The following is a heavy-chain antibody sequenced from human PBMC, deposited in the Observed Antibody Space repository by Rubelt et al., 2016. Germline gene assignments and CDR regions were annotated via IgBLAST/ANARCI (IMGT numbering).Heavy chain of an antibody. CDR2: ISGSGGST. Sequence: VQLVESGGGLVKPGGSLRLSCAASGFTFSDYYMSWIRQAPGKGLEWVSAISGSGGSTYYADSVKGRFTISRDNSKTTLLLQMNSLRAEDTAVYYCAKGPYSSSRGYFDYWGQGTLVTVSS. J-gene: IGHJ4*02. V-gene: IGHV3-23*04. D-gene: IGHD6-13*01. CDR1: GFTFSDYY. CDR3: AKGPYSSSRGYFDY.